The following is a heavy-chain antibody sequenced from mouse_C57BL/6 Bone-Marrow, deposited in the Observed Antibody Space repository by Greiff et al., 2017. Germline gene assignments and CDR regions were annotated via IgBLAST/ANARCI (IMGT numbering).Heavy chain of an antibody. D-gene: IGHD2-2*01. CDR1: GYTFTSYW. CDR2: IDPSDSYT. CDR3: DHHGYVGVYYY. Sequence: QVQLQQPGAELVRPGPSVKLSCKASGYTFTSYWMHWVKQRPGQGLEWIGVIDPSDSYTNYKQKFKGKATLTVDTSYSTAYMTLSSLTSEDSAVYYCDHHGYVGVYYYWGQGTTLTVSS. J-gene: IGHJ2*01. V-gene: IGHV1-59*01.